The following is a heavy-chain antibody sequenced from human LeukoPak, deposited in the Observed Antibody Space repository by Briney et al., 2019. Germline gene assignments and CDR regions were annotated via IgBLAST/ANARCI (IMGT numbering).Heavy chain of an antibody. D-gene: IGHD1-26*01. Sequence: ASVKVSFKASGGTFSSYAISWVRQAPGQGLEWMGGIIPIFGTANYAQKFQGRVTITADESTSTDYMELSSLRSEDTAVYYCARDPVGATRTGFDYWGQGTLVTVSS. J-gene: IGHJ4*02. CDR2: IIPIFGTA. CDR1: GGTFSSYA. CDR3: ARDPVGATRTGFDY. V-gene: IGHV1-69*13.